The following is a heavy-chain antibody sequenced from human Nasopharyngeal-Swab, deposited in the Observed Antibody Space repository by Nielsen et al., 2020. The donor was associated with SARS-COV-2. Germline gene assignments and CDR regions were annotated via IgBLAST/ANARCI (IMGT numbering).Heavy chain of an antibody. Sequence: GESLKISCSASGFTFSSYAMHWVRQAPGKGLEYVSAISSNGGSTYYADSVKGRFTISRDNSKNTLYLQMNSLRAEDTAVYYCVKGDIVVVVAAAEVYWGQGTLVTVSS. CDR3: VKGDIVVVVAAAEVY. J-gene: IGHJ4*02. D-gene: IGHD2-15*01. CDR1: GFTFSSYA. CDR2: ISSNGGST. V-gene: IGHV3-64*04.